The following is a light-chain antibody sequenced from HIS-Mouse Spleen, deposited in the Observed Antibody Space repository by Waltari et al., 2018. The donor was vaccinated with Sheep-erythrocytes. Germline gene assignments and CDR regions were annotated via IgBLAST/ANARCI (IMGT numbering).Light chain of an antibody. CDR3: CSYAGISTWV. CDR1: SSDVGSYNL. CDR2: EGS. Sequence: QSALTQPASVSGSPGQSITISCTGTSSDVGSYNLVSRYQQHPGKAPKLLIYEGSKRPSGLCKRFSGSKSGNTAYLTISGLQAEDEADDYCCSYAGISTWVFGGGTKLAVL. J-gene: IGLJ3*02. V-gene: IGLV2-23*01.